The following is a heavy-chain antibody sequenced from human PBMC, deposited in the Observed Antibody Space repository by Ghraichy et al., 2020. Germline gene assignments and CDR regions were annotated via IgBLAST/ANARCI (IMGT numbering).Heavy chain of an antibody. Sequence: GGSLRLSCAASGFTFSSYGMHWVRQAPGKGLEWVAVISYDGSNKYYADSVKGRFTISRDNSKNTLYLQMNSLRAEDTAVYYCAKDSTGIAFPPNFDYWGQGTQVTVSS. CDR3: AKDSTGIAFPPNFDY. J-gene: IGHJ4*02. CDR2: ISYDGSNK. V-gene: IGHV3-30*18. CDR1: GFTFSSYG. D-gene: IGHD6-13*01.